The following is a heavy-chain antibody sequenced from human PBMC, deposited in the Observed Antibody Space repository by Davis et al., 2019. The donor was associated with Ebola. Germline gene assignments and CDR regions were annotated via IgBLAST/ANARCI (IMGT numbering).Heavy chain of an antibody. CDR1: GGSISSYY. CDR2: IYYSGST. CDR3: AREVVVVVAATPSGYYYYGMDV. D-gene: IGHD2-15*01. V-gene: IGHV4-59*01. Sequence: MPSETLSLTCTVSGGSISSYYWSWIRQPPGKGLEWIGYIYYSGSTNYNPSLKSRVTISVDTSKNQFSLKLSSVTAADTAVYYCAREVVVVVAATPSGYYYYGMDVWGKGTTVTVSS. J-gene: IGHJ6*04.